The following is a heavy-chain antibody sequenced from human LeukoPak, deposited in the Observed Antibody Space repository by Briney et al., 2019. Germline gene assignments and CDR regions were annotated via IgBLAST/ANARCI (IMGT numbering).Heavy chain of an antibody. CDR3: ATYYEGTGYRFDY. V-gene: IGHV4-4*02. CDR2: IYHSGRT. CDR1: GGSISSNRW. D-gene: IGHD3-22*01. Sequence: PSGTLSLTCTASGGSISSNRWWSRVRPPPGKGLEWTGEIYHSGRTNYNASLKSRVTISVDNSNNQVSLQLNTVTAADTAVYYCATYYEGTGYRFDYWGQGTLVTVSS. J-gene: IGHJ4*02.